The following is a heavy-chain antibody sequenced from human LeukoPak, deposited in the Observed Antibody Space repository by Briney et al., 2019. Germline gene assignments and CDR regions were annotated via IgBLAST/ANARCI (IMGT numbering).Heavy chain of an antibody. V-gene: IGHV4-59*01. Sequence: SETLSLTCTVSGGSISSYYWSWIRQPPGKGLEWTGYIYYSGSTNYNPSLKSRVTISVDTSKNQFSLKLSSVTAADTAVYYCARGYSGYDSILDYWGQGTLVTVSS. CDR1: GGSISSYY. J-gene: IGHJ4*02. D-gene: IGHD5-12*01. CDR2: IYYSGST. CDR3: ARGYSGYDSILDY.